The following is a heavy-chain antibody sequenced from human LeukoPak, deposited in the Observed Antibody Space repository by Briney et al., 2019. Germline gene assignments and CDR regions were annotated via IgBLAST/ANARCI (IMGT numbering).Heavy chain of an antibody. CDR1: GFTFTNYG. Sequence: GKSLRLSCAASGFTFTNYGMHWVRQAPGKELEWVAVIWYDGSKKYYADSVKGRFTISRDHSKNTVYMQMNSMRVEDTAVYYCVKDDGRVKGHIDYWGQGTPVTVS. V-gene: IGHV3-33*06. CDR2: IWYDGSKK. D-gene: IGHD5-24*01. CDR3: VKDDGRVKGHIDY. J-gene: IGHJ4*02.